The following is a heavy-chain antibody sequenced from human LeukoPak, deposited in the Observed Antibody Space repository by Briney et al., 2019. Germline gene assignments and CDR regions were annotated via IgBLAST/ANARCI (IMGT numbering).Heavy chain of an antibody. V-gene: IGHV4-59*01. CDR3: ARVRSVVVPAAISYAFDI. Sequence: PSETLSLTCTVSGRSISSYYWSWIRQPPGKGLECIAYIYYSGSTNYNPSLKSRVTISVDTSKNQFSLKLSSVTAADTAVYYCARVRSVVVPAAISYAFDIWGQGTMVTVSS. D-gene: IGHD2-2*02. CDR2: IYYSGST. CDR1: GRSISSYY. J-gene: IGHJ3*02.